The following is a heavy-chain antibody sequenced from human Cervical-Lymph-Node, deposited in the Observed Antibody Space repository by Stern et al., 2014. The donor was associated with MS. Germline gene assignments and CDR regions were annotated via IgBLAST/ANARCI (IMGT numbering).Heavy chain of an antibody. Sequence: QMQLVQSGAEVERPGASVKVSCKASGYTFTAYFLHWVRPAPGQGLEWMGWISPKTGSATYAQKFQDRVTMTRDTSINTGYMEVSSLRSDDTAVYYCARDRGSYSDYWGQGTLVAVSS. V-gene: IGHV1-2*02. CDR3: ARDRGSYSDY. J-gene: IGHJ4*02. CDR2: ISPKTGSA. CDR1: GYTFTAYF. D-gene: IGHD1-26*01.